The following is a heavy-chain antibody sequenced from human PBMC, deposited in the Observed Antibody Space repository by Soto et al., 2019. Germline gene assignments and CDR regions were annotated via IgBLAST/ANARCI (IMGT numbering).Heavy chain of an antibody. CDR1: GGTFSSYA. V-gene: IGHV1-69*13. D-gene: IGHD6-13*01. Sequence: ASVKVSCKASGGTFSSYAISWVRQAPGQGLEWMGGIIPIFGTANYAQKFQGRVTITADESTSTAYMELSSLRSEDTAVYYCARDRAHSSSWYDYWGQGTQVTVSS. J-gene: IGHJ4*02. CDR3: ARDRAHSSSWYDY. CDR2: IIPIFGTA.